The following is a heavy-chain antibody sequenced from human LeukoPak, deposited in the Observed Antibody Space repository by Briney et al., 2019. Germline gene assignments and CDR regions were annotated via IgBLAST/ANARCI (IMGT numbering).Heavy chain of an antibody. CDR3: AKTRPLDSSSWSHGDY. Sequence: GGSLRLSCAASGFTFSSYAMSWVRQAPGKGLEWVSAISGNGDSTYYGDSVEGRFTISRDNSKNTLYLQMNSLRAEDTAVYYCAKTRPLDSSSWSHGDYWGQGTLVTVSS. D-gene: IGHD6-13*01. CDR2: ISGNGDST. J-gene: IGHJ4*02. V-gene: IGHV3-23*01. CDR1: GFTFSSYA.